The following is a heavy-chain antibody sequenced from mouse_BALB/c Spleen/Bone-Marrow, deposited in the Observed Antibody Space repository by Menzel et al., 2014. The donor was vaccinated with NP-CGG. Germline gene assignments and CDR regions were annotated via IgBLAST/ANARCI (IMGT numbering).Heavy chain of an antibody. Sequence: QVQLQQSGAELVRPGTSVKVSCKASGYAFTNYLLEWVKQRPGQGLEWIGVINPGSGGTNYNEKFKGKATLTADNSSNTAYMHLSSLTSDDSAVYFCARGGHGSYWGQGTTLTVSS. J-gene: IGHJ2*01. CDR1: GYAFTNYL. D-gene: IGHD2-2*01. CDR2: INPGSGGT. V-gene: IGHV1-54*03. CDR3: ARGGHGSY.